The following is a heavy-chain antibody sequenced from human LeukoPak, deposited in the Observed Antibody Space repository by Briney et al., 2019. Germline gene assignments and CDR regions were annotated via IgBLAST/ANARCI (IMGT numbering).Heavy chain of an antibody. J-gene: IGHJ4*02. V-gene: IGHV4-4*07. CDR3: ARGTTAAAGIFDC. CDR2: IYSSGST. CDR1: GGSISSYY. D-gene: IGHD6-13*01. Sequence: PSETLSPTCSVSGGSISSYYWSWVRQPAGKGLEWIGRIYSSGSTNYNPSLNSRVTMSVDMSNNQFSLRLTSVTAADTAVYYCARGTTAAAGIFDCWGQGTLVTVSS.